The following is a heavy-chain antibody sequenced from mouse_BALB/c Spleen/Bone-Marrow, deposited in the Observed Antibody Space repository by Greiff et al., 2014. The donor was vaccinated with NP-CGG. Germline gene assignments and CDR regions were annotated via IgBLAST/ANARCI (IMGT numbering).Heavy chain of an antibody. CDR3: ASYYYGSSLFAY. D-gene: IGHD1-1*01. V-gene: IGHV14-3*02. J-gene: IGHJ3*01. CDR2: IDPANGNT. Sequence: VQLKQSGAELVKPGASVKLSCTASGFNIKDTYMHWVKQRPEQGLGWIGRIDPANGNTKYDPKFQGKATITADTSSNTAYLQLSSLTSEDTAVYYCASYYYGSSLFAYWGQGTLVTVSA. CDR1: GFNIKDTY.